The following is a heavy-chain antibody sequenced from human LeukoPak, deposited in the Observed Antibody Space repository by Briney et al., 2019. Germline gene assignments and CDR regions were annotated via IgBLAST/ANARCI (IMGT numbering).Heavy chain of an antibody. J-gene: IGHJ4*02. CDR2: ISSSGSTI. Sequence: GGSLTLSCAASGFTLSSYEMNWVRQAPGKGLEWVSYISSSGSTIYYADSVKGRFTISRDNAKNSLYLQMNSLRAEDTAVYYCARLNYDSSGYYRGHFDYWGQGTLVTVSS. D-gene: IGHD3-22*01. CDR1: GFTLSSYE. CDR3: ARLNYDSSGYYRGHFDY. V-gene: IGHV3-48*03.